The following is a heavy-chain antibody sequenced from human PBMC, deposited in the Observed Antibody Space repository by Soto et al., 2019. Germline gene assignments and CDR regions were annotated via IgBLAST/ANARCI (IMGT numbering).Heavy chain of an antibody. D-gene: IGHD2-2*02. CDR1: GDSVSSNSAA. CDR2: TYYRSKWYN. V-gene: IGHV6-1*01. Sequence: SQTLSLTCAISGDSVSSNSAAWNWIRPSPSRGLEWLGRTYYRSKWYNDYAVSVKSRITINPDTSKNQFSLQLSSVTPEDTAVYYSARVPYCSSTSCYKYFDYWGQGTLVTVSS. CDR3: ARVPYCSSTSCYKYFDY. J-gene: IGHJ4*02.